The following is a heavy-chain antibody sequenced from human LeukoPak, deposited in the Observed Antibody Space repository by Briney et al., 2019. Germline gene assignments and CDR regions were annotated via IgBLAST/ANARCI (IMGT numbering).Heavy chain of an antibody. J-gene: IGHJ4*02. CDR2: ISPNSGGT. V-gene: IGHV1-2*02. Sequence: GASVKVSCKASGYTFTGYYMHWVRQDPGQGLEWMGWISPNSGGTNYAQKFQGRVTMTRDTSISTAYMELSRLRSDDTAVYYCARDQRGGIWGSSTSCFNYWGQGTLVTVSS. CDR3: ARDQRGGIWGSSTSCFNY. D-gene: IGHD2-2*01. CDR1: GYTFTGYY.